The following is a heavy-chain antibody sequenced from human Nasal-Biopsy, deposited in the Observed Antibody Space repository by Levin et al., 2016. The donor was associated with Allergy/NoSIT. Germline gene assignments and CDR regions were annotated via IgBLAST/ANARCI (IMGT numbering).Heavy chain of an antibody. CDR2: IYWSGST. J-gene: IGHJ6*04. CDR1: GASTRSPDYY. V-gene: IGHV4-30-4*01. D-gene: IGHD3-3*01. Sequence: LRLSCTVSGASTRSPDYYWSWIRQSPGKGLEWIGDIYWSGSTSYNPSLERRASLSLDTSSDQLSLSLYSVTAADTAVYYCASRPYDFRRNYPGSNYYFDVWGKGTTVTVSS. CDR3: ASRPYDFRRNYPGSNYYFDV.